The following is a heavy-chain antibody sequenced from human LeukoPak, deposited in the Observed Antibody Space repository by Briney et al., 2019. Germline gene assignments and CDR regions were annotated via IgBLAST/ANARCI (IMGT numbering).Heavy chain of an antibody. V-gene: IGHV4-59*11. Sequence: SETLSLTCSVSGGSISSHYWSWIRQPPGKRLEWIGNIYYRGNTNYNPSVKSRVTISVNTSKTQFSLNLRSVTAADTAVYYCARKIYYYGMDVWGQGATVTVSS. CDR1: GGSISSHY. CDR3: ARKIYYYGMDV. CDR2: IYYRGNT. J-gene: IGHJ6*02.